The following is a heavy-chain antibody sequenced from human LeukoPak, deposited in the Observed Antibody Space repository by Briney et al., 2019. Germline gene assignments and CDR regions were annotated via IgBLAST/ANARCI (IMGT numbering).Heavy chain of an antibody. CDR2: INHSGST. CDR3: ARGVVDIVVVPADYYYYYYMDV. J-gene: IGHJ6*03. CDR1: GGSFSGYY. V-gene: IGHV4-34*01. D-gene: IGHD2-2*03. Sequence: SETLSLTCAVYGGSFSGYYWSWIRQPPGKGLEWIGEINHSGSTNYNPSLKSRVTISVDTSKNRFSLKLSSVTAADTAVYYCARGVVDIVVVPADYYYYYYMDVWGKGTTVTVSS.